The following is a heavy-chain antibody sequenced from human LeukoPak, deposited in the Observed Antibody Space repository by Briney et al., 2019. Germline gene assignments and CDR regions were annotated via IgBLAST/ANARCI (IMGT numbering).Heavy chain of an antibody. D-gene: IGHD2-15*01. CDR3: ARQLAAGNDAFDI. V-gene: IGHV4-39*01. Sequence: SETLSLTCTVSGVNIYTSTYYWAWIRQPPGKGLEFIGSIYYNEDTYSNPSLRSRLTISVDTSTNQFSLRLNSVTAADTAVYYCARQLAAGNDAFDIWGQETLVTVSS. CDR2: IYYNEDT. CDR1: GVNIYTSTYY. J-gene: IGHJ3*02.